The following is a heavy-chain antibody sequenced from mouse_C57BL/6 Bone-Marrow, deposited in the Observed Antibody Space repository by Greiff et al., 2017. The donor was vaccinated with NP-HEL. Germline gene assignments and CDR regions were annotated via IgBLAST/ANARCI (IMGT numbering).Heavy chain of an antibody. J-gene: IGHJ1*03. V-gene: IGHV5-12*01. CDR1: GFTFSDYY. D-gene: IGHD2-4*01. Sequence: EVQGVESGGGLVQPGGSLKLSCAASGFTFSDYYMYWVRQTPEKRLEWVAYISNGGGSTYYPDTVKGRFTISRDNAKNTLYLQMSRLKSEDTAMYYCARRGYDYSWYFDVWGTGTTVTVSS. CDR2: ISNGGGST. CDR3: ARRGYDYSWYFDV.